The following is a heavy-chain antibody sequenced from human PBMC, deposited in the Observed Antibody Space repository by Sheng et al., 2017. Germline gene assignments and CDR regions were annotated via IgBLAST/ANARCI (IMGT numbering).Heavy chain of an antibody. Sequence: EVQLVESGGGLVQPGGSLRLSCAASGFTFSSYEMNWVRQAPGKGLEWVSYISSSGSTIYYADSVKGRFTISRDNAKNSLYLQMNSLRAEDMAVYYCARDVVPAAIWARQFDYWGQGTLVTVSS. CDR3: ARDVVPAAIWARQFDY. V-gene: IGHV3-48*03. CDR2: ISSSGSTI. CDR1: GFTFSSYE. J-gene: IGHJ4*02. D-gene: IGHD2-2*02.